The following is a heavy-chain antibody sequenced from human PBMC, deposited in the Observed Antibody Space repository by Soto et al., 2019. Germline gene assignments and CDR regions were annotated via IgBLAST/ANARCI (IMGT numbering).Heavy chain of an antibody. J-gene: IGHJ5*02. Sequence: GGSLRLSCSASGFTFSSYAMHWVRQAPGKGLEYVSAISSNGGSTYYADSVKGRFTISRDNSKNTLYLQMSSLRAEDTAAYYCVKDGPPLWFGELLYDINWFDPWGQGTLVTVSS. CDR3: VKDGPPLWFGELLYDINWFDP. D-gene: IGHD3-10*01. CDR2: ISSNGGST. CDR1: GFTFSSYA. V-gene: IGHV3-64D*06.